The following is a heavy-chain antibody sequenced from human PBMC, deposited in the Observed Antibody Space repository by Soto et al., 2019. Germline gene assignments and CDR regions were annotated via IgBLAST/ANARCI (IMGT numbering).Heavy chain of an antibody. D-gene: IGHD6-13*01. CDR2: ISYRGNT. J-gene: IGHJ5*02. Sequence: SETLSLTCTVSGGSLSSGAYHWSWIRQYPGKGLEWIGSISYRGNTYYNPSLKSRLSMSVDTSKNQFSLNLTSVTAADTAVYFCARMSATGTRWFDPWGQGTQVTVSS. CDR3: ARMSATGTRWFDP. CDR1: GGSLSSGAYH. V-gene: IGHV4-31*03.